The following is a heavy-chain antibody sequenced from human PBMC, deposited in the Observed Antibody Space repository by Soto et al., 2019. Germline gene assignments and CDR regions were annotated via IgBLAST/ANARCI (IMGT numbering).Heavy chain of an antibody. V-gene: IGHV4-34*01. Sequence: SETLSLTCAVYGGSFSDYSWTWIRQPPGKGLEWIGEINESGSTNYTPSLERRVTISVDTSKNQFSLKLSSVTAADTAMYYCARDGHYYYYYGMDVWGQGTTVTVSS. J-gene: IGHJ6*02. CDR3: ARDGHYYYYYGMDV. CDR2: INESGST. CDR1: GGSFSDYS.